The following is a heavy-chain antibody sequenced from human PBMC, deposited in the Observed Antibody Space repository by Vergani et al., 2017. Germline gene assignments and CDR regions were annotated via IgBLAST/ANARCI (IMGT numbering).Heavy chain of an antibody. V-gene: IGHV2-5*02. Sequence: QITLKESGPTLVKPTQTLTLTCTFSGFSLSTSGVGVGWIRQPPGKALEWLALIYWDDDKRYSPSLKSRLTITKDTSKNQVVLTMTNMDPVDTATYYCAXRLGYGSGHYYCYYGMDVWGQGTTVTGSS. CDR2: IYWDDDK. CDR3: AXRLGYGSGHYYCYYGMDV. J-gene: IGHJ6*02. D-gene: IGHD3-10*01. CDR1: GFSLSTSGVG.